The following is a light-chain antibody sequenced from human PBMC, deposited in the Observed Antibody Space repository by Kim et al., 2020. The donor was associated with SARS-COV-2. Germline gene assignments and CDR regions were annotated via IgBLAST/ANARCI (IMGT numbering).Light chain of an antibody. Sequence: EIVMPQSPATLSVSPGERATLSCRASQSVSSNLAWYQQKPGQAPRLLIYGASTRATGIPARFSGSGSGTEFTLTISSLQSEDFAVYYCQQYNNWRPWTFGQGTKVDIK. CDR1: QSVSSN. CDR3: QQYNNWRPWT. CDR2: GAS. J-gene: IGKJ1*01. V-gene: IGKV3-15*01.